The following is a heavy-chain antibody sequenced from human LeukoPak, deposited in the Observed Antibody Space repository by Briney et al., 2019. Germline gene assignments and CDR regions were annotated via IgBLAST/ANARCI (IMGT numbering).Heavy chain of an antibody. CDR1: GGSISTYY. CDR3: ARVVRMYYYDSSDSPDYFDY. V-gene: IGHV4-59*01. D-gene: IGHD3-22*01. J-gene: IGHJ4*02. CDR2: IYYSGST. Sequence: SETLSLTCTVSGGSISTYYWSWIRQPPGKGLEWIGYIYYSGSTNYNPSLKSRVSISVDTSKNQFSLKLSSVTVADTAVYYCARVVRMYYYDSSDSPDYFDYWGQGTLVTVSS.